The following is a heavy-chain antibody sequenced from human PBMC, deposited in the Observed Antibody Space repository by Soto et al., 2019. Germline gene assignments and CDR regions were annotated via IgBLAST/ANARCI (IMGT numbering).Heavy chain of an antibody. Sequence: GGSLRLSCAASGFTFSSYAMSWVRQAPGKGLEWVSAISGSGGSTYYADSVKGRFTISRDNSKNTLYLQMNSLRAEDTAVYYCAKAGVRDEATYCTNGVCYTQGNWFDPWGQGTLVTVSS. D-gene: IGHD2-8*01. J-gene: IGHJ5*02. CDR1: GFTFSSYA. V-gene: IGHV3-23*01. CDR2: ISGSGGST. CDR3: AKAGVRDEATYCTNGVCYTQGNWFDP.